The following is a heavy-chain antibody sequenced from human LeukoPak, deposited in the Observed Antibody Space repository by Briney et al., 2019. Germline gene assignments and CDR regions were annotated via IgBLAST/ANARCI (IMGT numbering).Heavy chain of an antibody. V-gene: IGHV1-8*01. J-gene: IGHJ3*02. CDR1: GDTFNING. D-gene: IGHD6-13*01. CDR3: ARVTAAGTWTFDI. Sequence: ASVKVSCKASGDTFNINGTNWVRQATGQGLEWMGWMNPNSGNTGYTQKFQGRVTMTRNTSISTAYMELTNLRSEDTAVYYCARVTAAGTWTFDIWGQGTTVTVSS. CDR2: MNPNSGNT.